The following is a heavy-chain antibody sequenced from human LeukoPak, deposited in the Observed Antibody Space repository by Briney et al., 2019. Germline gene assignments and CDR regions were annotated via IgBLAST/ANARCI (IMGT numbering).Heavy chain of an antibody. J-gene: IGHJ4*02. V-gene: IGHV4-59*08. D-gene: IGHD6-19*01. CDR3: ARWYSSGWAFDY. CDR2: VHYSGST. CDR1: GGTISSYY. Sequence: SETLSLTCTVSGGTISSYYWNWIRQPPGMGLEWIGYVHYSGSTKYNPSLKSRVTISVDTSKNQFSLKLSSVIAADTAVYYCARWYSSGWAFDYWGQGTLVTVSS.